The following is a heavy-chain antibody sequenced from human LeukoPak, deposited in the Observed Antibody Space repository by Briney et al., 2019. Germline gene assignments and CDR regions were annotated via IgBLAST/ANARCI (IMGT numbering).Heavy chain of an antibody. J-gene: IGHJ4*02. CDR2: INPNSGGT. CDR1: GYTFTVYY. Sequence: ASVRVSCKASGYTFTVYYIHWVRQAPGQGREWMGWINPNSGGTNYAQKFQGRVTMTRGTSISTAYMEPSRLRSDDTAVYYCARQGSGWYYFDYWGQGTLVTVSS. D-gene: IGHD6-19*01. CDR3: ARQGSGWYYFDY. V-gene: IGHV1-2*02.